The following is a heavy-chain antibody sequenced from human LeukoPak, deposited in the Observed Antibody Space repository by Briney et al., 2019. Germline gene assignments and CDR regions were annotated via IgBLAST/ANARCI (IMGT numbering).Heavy chain of an antibody. CDR1: GFIHSSGW. Sequence: PGGSLRHTCLHSGFIHSSGWMCGVRQAPGKGLEWVGRIKSKSDGGTADYAAPVNGRFTISRDDSKNTVYLQMDSLKTEDTAVYHCITLFDSFRSYYAGVWGTGITVSVSS. V-gene: IGHV3-15*01. CDR3: ITLFDSFRSYYAGV. CDR2: IKSKSDGGTA. D-gene: IGHD3-10*01. J-gene: IGHJ6*04.